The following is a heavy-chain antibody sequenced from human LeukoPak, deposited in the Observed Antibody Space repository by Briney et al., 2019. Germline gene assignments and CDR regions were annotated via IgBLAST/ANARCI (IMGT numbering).Heavy chain of an antibody. D-gene: IGHD3-22*01. CDR2: ISGSGGST. Sequence: GGSLRLSCAASGFTFSSYAMSWVRQAPGKGLELVSAISGSGGSTYYADSVKGRFTISRDNSKNTLYLQMNSLRAEDTAVYYCVKPQYYYDSSGYYSEYFQHWGQGTLVTVSS. CDR3: VKPQYYYDSSGYYSEYFQH. CDR1: GFTFSSYA. V-gene: IGHV3-23*01. J-gene: IGHJ1*01.